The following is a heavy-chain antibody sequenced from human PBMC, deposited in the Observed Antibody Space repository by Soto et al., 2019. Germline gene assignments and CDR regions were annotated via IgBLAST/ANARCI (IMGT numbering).Heavy chain of an antibody. CDR2: ASHTGGT. Sequence: QVQVQQWGAGLLKFSETLSLTCAVNGGSFSGWHWNWIRQPPGKGLEWIGEASHTGGTNYNPSLERRVTISVDRSRNQLSLKLTPVSAADTAVYYCARSRNLDVWGPGTTVIVSS. CDR1: GGSFSGWH. D-gene: IGHD1-1*01. V-gene: IGHV4-34*01. J-gene: IGHJ6*02. CDR3: ARSRNLDV.